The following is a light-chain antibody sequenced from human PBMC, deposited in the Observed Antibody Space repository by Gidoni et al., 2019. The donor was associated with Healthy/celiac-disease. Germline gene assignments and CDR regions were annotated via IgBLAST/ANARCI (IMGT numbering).Light chain of an antibody. CDR1: QGISSY. J-gene: IGKJ2*01. CDR2: AAS. CDR3: QQLNSYLRT. Sequence: IQLTQSPSFLSASVGDRVNITCRSSQGISSYLAWYQQKPVKDPNLLIYAASALQSGVPSRFSGSGSGSEFTLTISSLQPEDFATYYCQQLNSYLRTFGQWTKLEIK. V-gene: IGKV1-9*01.